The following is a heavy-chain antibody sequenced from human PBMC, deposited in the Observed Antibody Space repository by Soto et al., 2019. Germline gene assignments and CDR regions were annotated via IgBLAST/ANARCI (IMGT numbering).Heavy chain of an antibody. CDR3: ARGHSSGWYPSLDY. CDR1: GFTFSSYG. V-gene: IGHV3-33*01. D-gene: IGHD6-19*01. J-gene: IGHJ4*02. Sequence: QVQLVESGGGVVQPGRSLRLSCAASGFTFSSYGMHWVRQAPGKGLEWVAIIWFDGSSKYYADYVKGRFTISRDNSKNTLYLQMNSLRVEDTAVYYCARGHSSGWYPSLDYWGQGTLVTVSS. CDR2: IWFDGSSK.